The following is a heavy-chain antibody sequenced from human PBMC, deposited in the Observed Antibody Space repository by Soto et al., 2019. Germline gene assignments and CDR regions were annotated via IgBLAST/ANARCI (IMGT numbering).Heavy chain of an antibody. Sequence: SVKVSCKASGGTFSSYAISWVRQAPGQGLEWMGGIIPIFGTANYAQKFQGRVTITADKSTSTAYMELSSLRSEDTAVYYCAGITMVRGVLRDYYYGMDVWGQGTTVTISS. V-gene: IGHV1-69*06. CDR1: GGTFSSYA. J-gene: IGHJ6*02. D-gene: IGHD3-10*01. CDR2: IIPIFGTA. CDR3: AGITMVRGVLRDYYYGMDV.